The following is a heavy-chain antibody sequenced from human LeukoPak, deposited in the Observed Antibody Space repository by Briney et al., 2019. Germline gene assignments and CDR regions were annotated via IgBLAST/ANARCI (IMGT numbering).Heavy chain of an antibody. CDR3: ARDYLYAFDY. D-gene: IGHD2-2*01. CDR2: ISGSGNAI. Sequence: GGSLRLSCATSGFTLSSYSMNWVRQAPGKGLEWVSYISGSGNAIHYTDSVKGRFTISRDNAKNALYLQMNSLRAEDTAVYFCARDYLYAFDYWGQGTLVTVSS. V-gene: IGHV3-48*01. J-gene: IGHJ4*02. CDR1: GFTLSSYS.